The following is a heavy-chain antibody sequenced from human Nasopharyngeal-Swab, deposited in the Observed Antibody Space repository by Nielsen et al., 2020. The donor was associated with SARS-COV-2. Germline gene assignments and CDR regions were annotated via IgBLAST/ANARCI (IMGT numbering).Heavy chain of an antibody. Sequence: SETLSLTCTVSGGSISSYYWSWIRQPPGKGLEWIGYIYYSGSTNYNPSLKSRVTISVDTSKSQFSLKLSSVTAADTAVYYCARGHPTIAVAGTNYYYGMDVWGQGTTVTVSS. CDR2: IYYSGST. V-gene: IGHV4-59*01. CDR3: ARGHPTIAVAGTNYYYGMDV. J-gene: IGHJ6*02. D-gene: IGHD6-19*01. CDR1: GGSISSYY.